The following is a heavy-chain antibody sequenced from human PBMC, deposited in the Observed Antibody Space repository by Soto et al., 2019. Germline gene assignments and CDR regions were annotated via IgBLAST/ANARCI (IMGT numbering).Heavy chain of an antibody. J-gene: IGHJ6*02. CDR2: IYYSGST. D-gene: IGHD3-3*01. Sequence: QVQLQESGPGLVKPSETLSLTCTVSGGSISSYYWSWIRQPPGKGLEWIGYIYYSGSTNYNPSLKSRVTLSVDPSKNQFSLKLSSVTAADTAVYYCARDGGFYYGMAVWGQGTTVTVSS. CDR1: GGSISSYY. V-gene: IGHV4-59*01. CDR3: ARDGGFYYGMAV.